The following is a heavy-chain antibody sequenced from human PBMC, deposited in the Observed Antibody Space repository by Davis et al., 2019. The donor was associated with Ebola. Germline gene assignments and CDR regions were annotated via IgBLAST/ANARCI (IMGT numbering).Heavy chain of an antibody. CDR2: INPSGGST. CDR3: AGDFWSGHV. D-gene: IGHD3-3*01. CDR1: GYTFTSYG. V-gene: IGHV1-46*01. J-gene: IGHJ6*02. Sequence: ASVKVSCKASGYTFTSYGISWVRQAPGQGLEWMGIINPSGGSTSYAQKFQGRVTMTRDTSTSTVYMELSSLRSEDTAVYYCAGDFWSGHVWGQGTTVTVSS.